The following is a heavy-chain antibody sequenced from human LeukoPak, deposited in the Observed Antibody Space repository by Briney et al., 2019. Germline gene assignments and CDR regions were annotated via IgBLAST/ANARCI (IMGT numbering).Heavy chain of an antibody. D-gene: IGHD2-15*01. J-gene: IGHJ3*02. CDR2: IYTSGST. V-gene: IGHV4-4*07. CDR1: GGSISNYY. CDR3: ARDDHCSGGSCYSRGAFHI. Sequence: SETLSLTCTVSGGSISNYYWSWIRQPAGKGLEWIGRIYTSGSTNYNPSLKSRVTMLVDTSKNQFSLKLSSVTAADTAVYYCARDDHCSGGSCYSRGAFHIWGQGTKVTVSS.